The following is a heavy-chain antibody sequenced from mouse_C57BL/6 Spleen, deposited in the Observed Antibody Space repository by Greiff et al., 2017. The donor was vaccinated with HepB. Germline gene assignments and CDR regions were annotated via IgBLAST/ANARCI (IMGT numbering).Heavy chain of an antibody. CDR1: GFSLSTSGMG. J-gene: IGHJ4*01. D-gene: IGHD1-1*01. V-gene: IGHV8-12*01. Sequence: QVTLKVSGPGILQSSQTLSLTCSFSGFSLSTSGMGVSWIRQPSGKGLEWLAHIYWDDDKRYNPSLKSRLTISKDTSRNQVFLKITSVDTADTATYYCARSPPYYYGSRGAMDYWGQGTSVTVSS. CDR3: ARSPPYYYGSRGAMDY. CDR2: IYWDDDK.